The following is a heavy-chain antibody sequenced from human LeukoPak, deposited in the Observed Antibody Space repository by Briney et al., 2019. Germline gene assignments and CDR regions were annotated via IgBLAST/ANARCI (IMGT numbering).Heavy chain of an antibody. D-gene: IGHD3-22*01. Sequence: SETLSLTCTVSRGSISNYYWGWIRQPPGKGLEWIGFFSYSGSTNYNPSLKSRVTISVDTSKNQFSLKLTSVTAADTAVYYCASDYDSSAYYFIWGQGTLVTVSS. V-gene: IGHV4-59*01. CDR1: RGSISNYY. CDR3: ASDYDSSAYYFI. CDR2: FSYSGST. J-gene: IGHJ4*02.